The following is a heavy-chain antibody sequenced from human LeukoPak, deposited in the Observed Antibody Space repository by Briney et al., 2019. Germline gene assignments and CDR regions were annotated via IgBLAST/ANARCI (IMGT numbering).Heavy chain of an antibody. CDR1: GGSISSYY. CDR2: IFYSGST. J-gene: IGHJ4*02. D-gene: IGHD4-11*01. V-gene: IGHV4-59*01. CDR3: ARLRGNYFPDY. Sequence: SETLSLTCTVSGGSISSYYWTWIPQPPGKGLEWIGYIFYSGSTNYNPSLKSRVTISVDTSKNQFSLKLSSVTAADTAVYYCARLRGNYFPDYWGQGTLVTVSS.